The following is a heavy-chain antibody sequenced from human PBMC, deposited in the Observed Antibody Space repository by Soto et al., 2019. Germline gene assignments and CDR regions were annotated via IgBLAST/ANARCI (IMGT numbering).Heavy chain of an antibody. CDR1: GGSINSGGYF. CDR3: ASLHNTSPGWFDP. Sequence: SETLSLTCSVSGGSINSGGYFWSWIRQHPGKGLECIGYIYHSGITYYNPSLKSRVTISVDTSKNEFSLQLRSVTAADTAVYFCASLHNTSPGWFDPWGQGTLVTVSS. V-gene: IGHV4-31*03. D-gene: IGHD1-20*01. CDR2: IYHSGIT. J-gene: IGHJ5*02.